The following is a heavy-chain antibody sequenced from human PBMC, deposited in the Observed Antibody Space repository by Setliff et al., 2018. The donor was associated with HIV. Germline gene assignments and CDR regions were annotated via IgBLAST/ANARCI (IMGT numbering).Heavy chain of an antibody. D-gene: IGHD6-6*01. CDR2: IYYSGT. CDR1: SASRSINTYY. V-gene: IGHV4-59*01. J-gene: IGHJ6*03. Sequence: SETLSLTCTVSSASRSINTYYWSWIRQPPGKGLDWVGNIYYSGTNYNPSLKSRVTISVDTSKHQISLKLNSVTAADTAVYYCAGGTIVAPGGYFYYMDVWG. CDR3: AGGTIVAPGGYFYYMDV.